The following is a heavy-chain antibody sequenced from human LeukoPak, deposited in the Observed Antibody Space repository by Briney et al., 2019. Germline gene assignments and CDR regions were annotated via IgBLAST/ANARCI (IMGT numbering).Heavy chain of an antibody. CDR3: AKTSRAYSNYDSPFDY. J-gene: IGHJ4*02. Sequence: PGGSLRLSCAASGFTVSSNYMSWVRQAPGKGQEWVSAISRGGGTTYYADSVKGRFTISRDNSKNTLYLQMTSLRAEHTAVYYCAKTSRAYSNYDSPFDYWGQGTLVTVSS. CDR1: GFTVSSNY. D-gene: IGHD5-12*01. CDR2: ISRGGGTT. V-gene: IGHV3-23*01.